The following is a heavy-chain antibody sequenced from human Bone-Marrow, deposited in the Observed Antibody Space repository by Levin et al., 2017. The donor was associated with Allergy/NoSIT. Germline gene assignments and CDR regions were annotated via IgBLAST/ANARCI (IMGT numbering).Heavy chain of an antibody. CDR2: ISGSGVTT. CDR1: GFTFSNYA. J-gene: IGHJ4*02. D-gene: IGHD3-10*01. V-gene: IGHV3-23*01. Sequence: GGSLRLSCAASGFTFSNYAMGWVRQAPGKGLEWVSAISGSGVTTDYADSVKGRFTISRDNSKNNLYLQISSLRADDTAVYYCAKMASSVFGSGTYGDSWGQGTLVTISS. CDR3: AKMASSVFGSGTYGDS.